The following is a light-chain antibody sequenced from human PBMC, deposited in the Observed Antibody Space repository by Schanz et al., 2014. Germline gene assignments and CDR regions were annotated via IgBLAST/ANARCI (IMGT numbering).Light chain of an antibody. CDR2: GAS. CDR1: QGINSN. J-gene: IGKJ4*01. Sequence: EVVMTQSPDTLSVSPGESVTLSCRASQGINSNLAWYQQKPGQAPRLLIYGASTRATGIPARFSGSGSGTEFTLTISSLQSEDFAVYYCQQYNNWPLTFGGGTKVEI. V-gene: IGKV3-15*01. CDR3: QQYNNWPLT.